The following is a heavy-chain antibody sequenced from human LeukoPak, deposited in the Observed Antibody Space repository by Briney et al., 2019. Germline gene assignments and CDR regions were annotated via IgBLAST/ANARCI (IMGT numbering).Heavy chain of an antibody. CDR1: GFTFRSFG. J-gene: IGHJ4*02. D-gene: IGHD3-10*01. CDR3: AKTIRAIIVSQGSVY. V-gene: IGHV3-23*01. CDR2: ISDSGTIT. Sequence: PGGSLRLSCAASGFTFRSFGMSWVRQAPGKGLEWVSAISDSGTITYYADSVKGRLTISRDNSKNTLYLQMSSLRAEDTAVYYCAKTIRAIIVSQGSVYWGQGTLVTVSA.